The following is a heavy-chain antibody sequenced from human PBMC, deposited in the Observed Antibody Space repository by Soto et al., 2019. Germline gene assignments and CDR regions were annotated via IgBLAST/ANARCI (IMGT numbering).Heavy chain of an antibody. J-gene: IGHJ4*02. Sequence: QVQLVQSGAEVKKPGSSVKVSCKASGGTLSRSAISWVRQAPGQGLEWMGGIIPIFGPAIYAQKFRGRVSIIAAESTRTAYMEMSSLRSDDTAVYYCVTGSSWTKVDSWGQGTLVTVSS. D-gene: IGHD6-13*01. CDR1: GGTLSRSA. CDR3: VTGSSWTKVDS. CDR2: IIPIFGPA. V-gene: IGHV1-69*01.